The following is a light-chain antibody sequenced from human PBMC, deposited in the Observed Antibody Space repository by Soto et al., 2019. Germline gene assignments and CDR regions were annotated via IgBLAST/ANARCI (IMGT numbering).Light chain of an antibody. CDR1: QGIAPY. CDR3: QKYNSAPLT. J-gene: IGKJ4*01. Sequence: DVQMTQSPSSLSAFVGDRVTITCRASQGIAPYLAWFQQKPGKVPKLLIYAPSTLQSGVPSRFSGSGSGTDFTLTISSLQPEDVGTYYCQKYNSAPLTVGGGTKVEIK. V-gene: IGKV1-27*01. CDR2: APS.